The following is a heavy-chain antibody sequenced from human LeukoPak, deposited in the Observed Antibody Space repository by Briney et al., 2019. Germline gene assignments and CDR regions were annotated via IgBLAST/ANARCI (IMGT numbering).Heavy chain of an antibody. V-gene: IGHV1-18*01. CDR3: ATEFSYCSSTSCSVD. CDR1: GYSFSNYG. CDR2: ISPYNGDT. J-gene: IGHJ4*02. Sequence: ASVKVSCKASGYSFSNYGIHWVRQAPGQGLEWMGWISPYNGDTDYAQKFQGRVTMTEDTSTDTAYMELSSLRSEDTAVYYCATEFSYCSSTSCSVDWGQGTLVTVSS. D-gene: IGHD2-2*01.